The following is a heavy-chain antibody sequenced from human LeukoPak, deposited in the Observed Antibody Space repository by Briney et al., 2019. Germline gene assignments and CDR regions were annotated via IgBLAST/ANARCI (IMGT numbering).Heavy chain of an antibody. J-gene: IGHJ4*02. Sequence: GGSLRLSCAASGFTVSSNYMSWVRQAPGKGLEWVANIKQDGSEKYYVDSVKGRFTISRDNAKNSLYLQMNSLRAEDTAVYYCAREGIQLWLDYWGQGTLVTVSS. V-gene: IGHV3-7*01. CDR1: GFTVSSNY. CDR2: IKQDGSEK. CDR3: AREGIQLWLDY. D-gene: IGHD5-18*01.